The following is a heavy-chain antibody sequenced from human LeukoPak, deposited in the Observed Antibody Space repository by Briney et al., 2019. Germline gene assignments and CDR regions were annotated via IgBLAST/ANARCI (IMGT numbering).Heavy chain of an antibody. D-gene: IGHD3-10*01. CDR3: AREFFGSGSYPDF. CDR2: IWHDGSHK. CDR1: GFSFDTYA. Sequence: GGSLRLSCAASGFSFDTYAMHWVRQAPGQGLEWVALIWHDGSHKFYSNSVRGQFTISRDNSKNTVYLQMNNLRPDDTAVYYCAREFFGSGSYPDFGGQGPLVTVSS. J-gene: IGHJ4*02. V-gene: IGHV3-33*01.